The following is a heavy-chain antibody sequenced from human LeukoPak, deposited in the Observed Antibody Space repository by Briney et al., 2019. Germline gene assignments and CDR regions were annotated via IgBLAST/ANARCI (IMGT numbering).Heavy chain of an antibody. CDR1: GGSISSSSYY. CDR2: IYYSGST. CDR3: ARDPGDGYTPGADY. J-gene: IGHJ4*02. V-gene: IGHV4-39*07. D-gene: IGHD5-24*01. Sequence: SETLSLTCTVSGGSISSSSYYWGWIRQPPGKGLEWIGSIYYSGSTYYNPSLKSRVTISVDTSKNQFSLKLSSVTAADTAVYYCARDPGDGYTPGADYWGQGTLVTVSS.